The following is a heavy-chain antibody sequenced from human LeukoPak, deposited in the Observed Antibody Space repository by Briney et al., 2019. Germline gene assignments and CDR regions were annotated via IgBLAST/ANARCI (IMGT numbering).Heavy chain of an antibody. V-gene: IGHV4-4*07. CDR3: ARGGRGYSYGTFDY. CDR2: IYTSGST. D-gene: IGHD5-18*01. CDR1: GGSISSHY. J-gene: IGHJ4*02. Sequence: SEILSLTCTVSGGSISSHYWSWIRQPAGKGLEWIGRIYTSGSTNYNPSLKSRVTMSVDTSKTQFSLRLSSVTAADTAVYYCARGGRGYSYGTFDYWGQGTLVTVSS.